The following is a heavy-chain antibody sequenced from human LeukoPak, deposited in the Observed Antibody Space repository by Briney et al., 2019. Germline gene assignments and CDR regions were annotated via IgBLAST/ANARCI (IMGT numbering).Heavy chain of an antibody. CDR3: ARGDGYYFGF. CDR1: GFTISSYW. Sequence: GGSLRLSCPASGFTISSYWMSWVRQAPGKGLEWVANIKEDGSQKYYVDSVRGRFTMSRDNAKNSLYLQMNSLRAEDTAVYYCARGDGYYFGFWGQGTPVTVSS. CDR2: IKEDGSQK. V-gene: IGHV3-7*03. J-gene: IGHJ4*02.